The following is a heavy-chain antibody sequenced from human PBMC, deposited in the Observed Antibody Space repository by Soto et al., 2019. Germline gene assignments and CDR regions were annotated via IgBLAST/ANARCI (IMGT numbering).Heavy chain of an antibody. D-gene: IGHD3-16*01. Sequence: PSQTLSLTCAISGGSVSKNSATWNWIRQSPARGLVWLGRTYYRSKWYNDYAVSVKSRITINPDTSKNQFSLQLNSVTPEDTAVYYCARGSLRGGNWYFDLWGRGTLVT. V-gene: IGHV6-1*01. J-gene: IGHJ2*01. CDR3: ARGSLRGGNWYFDL. CDR1: GGSVSKNSAT. CDR2: TYYRSKWYN.